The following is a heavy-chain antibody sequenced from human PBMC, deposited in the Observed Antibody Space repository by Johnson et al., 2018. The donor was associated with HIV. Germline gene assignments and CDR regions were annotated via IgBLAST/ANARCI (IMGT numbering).Heavy chain of an antibody. CDR3: TTASPPYYNIWSGYVAFDI. Sequence: VQLVESGGGLIQPGGSLRLSCAASGFTFSSYWMTWVRQAPGKGLEWVGRIKSESDGGTTDYAAHVKATFSIASDDSKNTLYLQMNRLKTEDTAVYYCTTASPPYYNIWSGYVAFDIWGQGTMVTVSS. J-gene: IGHJ3*02. D-gene: IGHD3-3*01. CDR1: GFTFSSYW. V-gene: IGHV3-15*01. CDR2: IKSESDGGTT.